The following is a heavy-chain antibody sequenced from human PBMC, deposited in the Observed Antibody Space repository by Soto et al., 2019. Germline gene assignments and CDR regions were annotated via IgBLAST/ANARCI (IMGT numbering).Heavy chain of an antibody. CDR1: GYTLTSYA. J-gene: IGHJ4*02. CDR2: INAGNGNT. V-gene: IGHV1-3*01. Sequence: ASVKVSCKASGYTLTSYAMHWVRQAPGQRLEWMGWINAGNGNTKYSQKFQGRVTITRDTSASTAYMELSSLRSEDTAVYYCAREGEYSYGIDYWGQGTLVTVSS. D-gene: IGHD5-18*01. CDR3: AREGEYSYGIDY.